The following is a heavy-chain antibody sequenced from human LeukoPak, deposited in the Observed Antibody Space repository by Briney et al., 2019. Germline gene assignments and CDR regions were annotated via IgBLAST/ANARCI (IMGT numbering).Heavy chain of an antibody. V-gene: IGHV3-33*01. CDR3: ARDRTAGYCSGGNCYTDY. CDR2: LWYDGSDE. Sequence: GRSLRLSCTASGFTFNSYGMHWVRQAPGKGLEWVAVLWYDGSDEYYADSVKGRFTISRDNSGNTLSLQMNSLRAEDTAVYYCARDRTAGYCSGGNCYTDYWGQGTLVTVSS. J-gene: IGHJ4*02. CDR1: GFTFNSYG. D-gene: IGHD2-15*01.